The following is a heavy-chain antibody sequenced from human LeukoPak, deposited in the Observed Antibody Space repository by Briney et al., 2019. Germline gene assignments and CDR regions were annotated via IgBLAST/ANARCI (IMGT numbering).Heavy chain of an antibody. Sequence: GASVKVSCKASGYTFTGYYMHWVRQAPGQGLEWMGWISAYNGNTNYAQKLQGRVTMTTDTSTSTAYMELRSLRSDDTAVYYCAGEGYSYGYNWFDPWGQGTLVTVSS. CDR1: GYTFTGYY. CDR2: ISAYNGNT. V-gene: IGHV1-18*04. D-gene: IGHD5-18*01. J-gene: IGHJ5*02. CDR3: AGEGYSYGYNWFDP.